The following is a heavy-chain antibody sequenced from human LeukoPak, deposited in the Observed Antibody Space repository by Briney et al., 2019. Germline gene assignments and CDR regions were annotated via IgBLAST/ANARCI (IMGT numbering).Heavy chain of an antibody. CDR2: IHSDGSST. CDR1: GFTFSNCW. CDR3: ARGNAHAFDI. V-gene: IGHV3-74*01. J-gene: IGHJ3*02. D-gene: IGHD1-1*01. Sequence: QPGGSLRLSCAASGFTFSNCWMHWVRQAPGKGLVWVSRIHSDGSSTTSADSVKGRFTISRDNAENTLYLQMNSLRAEDTAVYFCARGNAHAFDIWGQGTMVTVSS.